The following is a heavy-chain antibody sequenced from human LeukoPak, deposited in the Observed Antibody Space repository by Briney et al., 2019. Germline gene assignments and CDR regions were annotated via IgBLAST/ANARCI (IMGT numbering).Heavy chain of an antibody. CDR2: IYYSGST. Sequence: SETLSLTCTVSGGSISSYYWSWIRQPPGKGLEWIGYIYYSGSTNYNPSLKSRVTISLDTSKSQFSLKVRYVTAADTAVYYCARGLNNSWTGENYWGQGTLVTVSS. D-gene: IGHD3/OR15-3a*01. CDR1: GGSISSYY. CDR3: ARGLNNSWTGENY. V-gene: IGHV4-59*12. J-gene: IGHJ4*02.